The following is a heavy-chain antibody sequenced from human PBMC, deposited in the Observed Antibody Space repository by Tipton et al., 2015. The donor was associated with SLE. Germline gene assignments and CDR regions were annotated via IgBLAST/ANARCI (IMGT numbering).Heavy chain of an antibody. CDR1: GLTLSRYE. D-gene: IGHD2-21*02. Sequence: SLRLSCVASGLTLSRYEMNWVRQAPGKGLEWVSYITRSGDAKYYADSVKGRFSISRDNARNSLYLQMNNLRAEDTAVYYCARDGGDRPVFDFWGQGTLVTVSS. CDR3: ARDGGDRPVFDF. V-gene: IGHV3-48*03. J-gene: IGHJ4*02. CDR2: ITRSGDAK.